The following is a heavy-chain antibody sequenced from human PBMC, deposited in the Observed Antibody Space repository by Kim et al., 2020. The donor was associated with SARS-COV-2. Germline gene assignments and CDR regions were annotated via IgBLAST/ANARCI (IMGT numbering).Heavy chain of an antibody. Sequence: SETLSLTCTVSGGSISSSSYYWGWIRQPPGKGLEWIGSIYYSGSTYYNPSLKSRVTISVDTSKNQFSLKLSSVTAADTAVYYCARDRWVVAATIFDYWGQGTLVTVSS. CDR2: IYYSGST. J-gene: IGHJ4*02. D-gene: IGHD2-15*01. CDR1: GGSISSSSYY. CDR3: ARDRWVVAATIFDY. V-gene: IGHV4-39*07.